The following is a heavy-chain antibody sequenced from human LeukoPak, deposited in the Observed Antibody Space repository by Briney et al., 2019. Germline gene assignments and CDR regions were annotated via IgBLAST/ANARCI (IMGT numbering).Heavy chain of an antibody. D-gene: IGHD6-19*01. CDR1: GGSLSGYY. J-gene: IGHJ4*02. V-gene: IGHV4-34*01. CDR3: AREISVADGDYFDY. Sequence: SETLSLTCAVYGGSLSGYYWSWIRQPPGKGLEWIGEINHSGSTNYNPSLKSRVTISVDTSKNQFSLKLSSVTAADTAVYYCAREISVADGDYFDYWGQGTLVTVSS. CDR2: INHSGST.